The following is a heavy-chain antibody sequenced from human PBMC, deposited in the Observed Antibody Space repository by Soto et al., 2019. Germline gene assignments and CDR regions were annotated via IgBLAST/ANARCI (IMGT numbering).Heavy chain of an antibody. V-gene: IGHV6-1*01. CDR3: AREAPYSNYGIWAFDI. D-gene: IGHD4-4*01. CDR1: GDSVSSNSAA. Sequence: SQTLSLTCAISGDSVSSNSAAWNWIRQSPSRGLEWLGRTYYRSKWYNDYAVSVKSRITINPDTSKDQFSLQLNAVTPEDTAVYYCAREAPYSNYGIWAFDIWGQGTMVTVSS. CDR2: TYYRSKWYN. J-gene: IGHJ3*02.